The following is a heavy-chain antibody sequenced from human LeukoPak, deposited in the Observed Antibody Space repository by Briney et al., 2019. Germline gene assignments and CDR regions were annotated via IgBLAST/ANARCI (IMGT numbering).Heavy chain of an antibody. J-gene: IGHJ4*02. CDR3: AGGGDRRDY. Sequence: SETLSLTCTVSGGSISSSSYYWGWIRQPPGKGLEWIGSIYYSGSTYYNPSLKSRVTISVDTSKNQFSLKLSSVTAADTAVYYCAGGGDRRDYWGQGTLVTVSS. D-gene: IGHD1-14*01. CDR2: IYYSGST. CDR1: GGSISSSSYY. V-gene: IGHV4-39*01.